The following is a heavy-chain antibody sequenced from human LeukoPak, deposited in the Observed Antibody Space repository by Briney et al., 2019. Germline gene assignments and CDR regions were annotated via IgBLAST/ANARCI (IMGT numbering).Heavy chain of an antibody. J-gene: IGHJ4*02. CDR3: ARRIGSGWYDY. D-gene: IGHD6-19*01. CDR2: INPGDSDT. CDR1: GYSFTSYW. V-gene: IGHV5-51*01. Sequence: NHGESLKISCKGSGYSFTSYWIGWVRQMPGKGLEWLGIINPGDSDTRYSPSFQGQVTISADKSISTANLQWSSLKASETAMYYCARRIGSGWYDYWGQGTLVTVPS.